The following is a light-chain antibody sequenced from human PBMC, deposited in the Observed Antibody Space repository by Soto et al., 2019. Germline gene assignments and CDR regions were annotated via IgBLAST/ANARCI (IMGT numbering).Light chain of an antibody. CDR3: QQYGTSPLT. CDR1: ENVYINS. Sequence: EIVLTQSPGTLSLSPGEGATLSCRASENVYINSLAWYQQKPGQPPRLLIYGAATRASTVPDRLSASGSGAYLTLNITGLEPEDFEVYYCQQYGTSPLTFGTGNRVD. J-gene: IGKJ3*01. V-gene: IGKV3-20*01. CDR2: GAA.